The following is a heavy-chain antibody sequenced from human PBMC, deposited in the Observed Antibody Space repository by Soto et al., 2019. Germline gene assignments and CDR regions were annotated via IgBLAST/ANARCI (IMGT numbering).Heavy chain of an antibody. CDR3: ARHPGYYDILTGYTTYYFDS. V-gene: IGHV4-59*08. CDR2: IYYRGNT. J-gene: IGHJ4*02. D-gene: IGHD3-9*01. Sequence: QVQLQESGPGLVKPSETLSLTCTVSGGSIGTYYWSWIRQPPGKGLEWIGYIYYRGNTDYNPSLKSRVTISLDTPENQFSLKLSSVTAADTAVYYCARHPGYYDILTGYTTYYFDSWGQGILVTVSS. CDR1: GGSIGTYY.